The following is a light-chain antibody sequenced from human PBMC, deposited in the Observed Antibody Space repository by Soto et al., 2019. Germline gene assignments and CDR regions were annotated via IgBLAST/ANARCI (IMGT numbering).Light chain of an antibody. J-gene: IGLJ1*01. V-gene: IGLV2-14*01. CDR2: DVR. CDR1: SSDIGGYNF. Sequence: QSVLTQPASVSGSPGQSITISCTGTSSDIGGYNFVSWYQQHPDKAPKLLIYDVRNRPSGVSNRFSGSKSGNTASLTISGLQAEDEADYYCNSYRSISTYVFGSGTKVTVL. CDR3: NSYRSISTYV.